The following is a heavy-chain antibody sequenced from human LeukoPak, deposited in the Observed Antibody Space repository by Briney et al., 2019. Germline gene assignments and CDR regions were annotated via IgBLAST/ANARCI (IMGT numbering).Heavy chain of an antibody. J-gene: IGHJ6*02. CDR1: GGSISSYY. CDR2: IYYSGST. Sequence: PSGTLSLTCTVSGGSISSYYWSWIRQPPGKGLEWIGYIYYSGSTNYNPSLKSRVTISVDTSKNQFSLKLSSVTAADTAVYYCARAPPTYSSSWSYYYYGMDVWGQGTTVTVSS. D-gene: IGHD6-13*01. V-gene: IGHV4-59*01. CDR3: ARAPPTYSSSWSYYYYGMDV.